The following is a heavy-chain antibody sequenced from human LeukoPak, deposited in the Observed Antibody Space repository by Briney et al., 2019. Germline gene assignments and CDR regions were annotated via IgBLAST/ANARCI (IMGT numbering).Heavy chain of an antibody. CDR2: INPNSGGT. D-gene: IGHD5-24*01. CDR3: ARSSGWDGYNYAGY. Sequence: ASVKVSCKASGYTFTGYYMHWVRQAPGQGLEWMGWINPNSGGTNYAQKFQGRVTMTRDTSISTAYMELSRLRSDDTAVYYCARSSGWDGYNYAGYWGQGTLVTVSS. V-gene: IGHV1-2*02. CDR1: GYTFTGYY. J-gene: IGHJ4*02.